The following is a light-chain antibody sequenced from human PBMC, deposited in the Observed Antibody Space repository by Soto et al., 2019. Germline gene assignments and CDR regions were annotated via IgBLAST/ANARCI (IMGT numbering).Light chain of an antibody. V-gene: IGLV1-40*01. CDR3: QSYESSQRGAV. CDR2: GTS. J-gene: IGLJ7*01. CDR1: SSNLGAGYD. Sequence: QSVLTQPPSVSGAPGQRVTISCTGSSSNLGAGYDVHWYQQLPGTAPKLLIDGTSNRPSGVPDRLSGPKSGTSASLAITGLPAEDEAAYYCQSYESSQRGAVFGGGTQLTVL.